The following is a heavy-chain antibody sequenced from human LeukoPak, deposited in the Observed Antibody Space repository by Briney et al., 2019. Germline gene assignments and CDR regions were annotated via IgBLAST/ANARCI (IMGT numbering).Heavy chain of an antibody. D-gene: IGHD3-3*01. CDR1: GFTFSSYG. V-gene: IGHV3-23*01. Sequence: PGGSLRLSCAASGFTFSSYGMSWVRQAPGKGLEWVSAISGSGGSTYYADSVKGRFTISRDNSKNTLYLQMNSLRAEDTAVYYCAKVGERITIFGVVTSFDYWGQGTLVTVSS. J-gene: IGHJ4*02. CDR3: AKVGERITIFGVVTSFDY. CDR2: ISGSGGST.